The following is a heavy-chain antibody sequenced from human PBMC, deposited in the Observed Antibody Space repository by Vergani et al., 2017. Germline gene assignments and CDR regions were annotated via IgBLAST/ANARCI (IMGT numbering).Heavy chain of an antibody. Sequence: EVQLVESRGGLVKPGGSLRLSCAASGFTFSSYSMNWVRQAPGKGLEWVSSISSSSSYIYYADSVKGRFTISRDNAKNSLYLQMNSLRAEDTAVYYCARDFFPGLGVPDAFDIWGQGTMVTVSS. CDR3: ARDFFPGLGVPDAFDI. D-gene: IGHD2-8*02. CDR2: ISSSSSYI. V-gene: IGHV3-21*01. CDR1: GFTFSSYS. J-gene: IGHJ3*02.